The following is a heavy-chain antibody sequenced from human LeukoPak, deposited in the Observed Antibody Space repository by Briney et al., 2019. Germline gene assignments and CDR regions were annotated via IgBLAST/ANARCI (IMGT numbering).Heavy chain of an antibody. CDR1: GFTFSSYG. D-gene: IGHD5-12*01. Sequence: GGSLRLSCAASGFTFSSYGMSWVRQAPGKGLEWVSAIGGSGDTAYYADSVKGRFTIFRDNSKNTLYLQMNNLRAEDTAVYYCAKGGGYEVLYDYWGQGTLVTVSS. J-gene: IGHJ4*02. CDR3: AKGGGYEVLYDY. V-gene: IGHV3-23*01. CDR2: IGGSGDTA.